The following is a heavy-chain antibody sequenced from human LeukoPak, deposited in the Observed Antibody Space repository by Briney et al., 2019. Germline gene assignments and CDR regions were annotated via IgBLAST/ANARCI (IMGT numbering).Heavy chain of an antibody. Sequence: PGRSLSLSCAASGLTFSNYALHWVRQAPGKGLEWVTVISYDGNNKYYADSVTGRFTISRDNSKNTLYLQMNSLRTEDTAVYYCARGGDYGSGSFRWRHFDYWGQGTLVTVSS. V-gene: IGHV3-30-3*01. CDR3: ARGGDYGSGSFRWRHFDY. D-gene: IGHD3-10*01. CDR2: ISYDGNNK. J-gene: IGHJ4*02. CDR1: GLTFSNYA.